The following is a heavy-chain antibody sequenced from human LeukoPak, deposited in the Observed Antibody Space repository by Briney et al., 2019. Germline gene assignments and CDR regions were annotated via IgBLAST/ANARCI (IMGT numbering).Heavy chain of an antibody. V-gene: IGHV1-8*01. CDR3: ARAQLRSFDY. D-gene: IGHD5-12*01. CDR2: MNPKSGNT. CDR1: GYTFTSYD. J-gene: IGHJ4*02. Sequence: PGASVKVSCKASGYTFTSYDINWVRQAPGQGLEWMGWMNPKSGNTGYAQKFKGRVTMTRNSSISTAYMELSSLRSEDTAVYYCARAQLRSFDYWGQGTLVTVSS.